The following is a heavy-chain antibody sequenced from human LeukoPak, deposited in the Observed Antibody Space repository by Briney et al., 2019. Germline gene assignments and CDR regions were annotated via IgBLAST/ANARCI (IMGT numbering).Heavy chain of an antibody. CDR3: ARGLGGWSLNYYYYYMDV. V-gene: IGHV4-34*01. J-gene: IGHJ6*03. CDR1: GGSISSYY. CDR2: INHSGST. D-gene: IGHD6-19*01. Sequence: PSETLSLTCSVSGGSISSYYWSWIRQPPGKGLEWIGEINHSGSTNYNPSLKSRVTISVDTSKNQFSLKLSSVTAADTAVYYCARGLGGWSLNYYYYYMDVWGKGTTVTISS.